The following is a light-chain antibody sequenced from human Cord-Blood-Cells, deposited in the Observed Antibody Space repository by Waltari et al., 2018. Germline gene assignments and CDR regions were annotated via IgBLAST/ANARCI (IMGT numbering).Light chain of an antibody. CDR1: SSDVGGYNY. V-gene: IGLV2-8*01. Sequence: QSALTQPPSASGSPGQSVTISCTGTSSDVGGYNYVSWYQQHPGKAPKLMIYEGSKRPSGVPDRFAGSKSGNTASLTVSGLQAEDEADYYCSSYAGSNPMVVFGGGTKLTVL. J-gene: IGLJ2*01. CDR3: SSYAGSNPMVV. CDR2: EGS.